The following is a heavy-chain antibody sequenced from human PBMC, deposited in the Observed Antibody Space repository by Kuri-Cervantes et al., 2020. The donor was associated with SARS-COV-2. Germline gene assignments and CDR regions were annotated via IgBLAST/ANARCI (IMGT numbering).Heavy chain of an antibody. CDR1: GLSFSDYY. J-gene: IGHJ3*02. Sequence: SETLSLTCAVYGLSFSDYYLSWVRQPPGKGLEWIGEINHSGSTNYNPSLKSRVTISVDTSKNQFSLKLSSVTAAETAVYYCARGPRYCSITSCYPLDAFDIWGQGTMVTVSS. CDR2: INHSGST. V-gene: IGHV4-34*01. CDR3: ARGPRYCSITSCYPLDAFDI. D-gene: IGHD2-2*01.